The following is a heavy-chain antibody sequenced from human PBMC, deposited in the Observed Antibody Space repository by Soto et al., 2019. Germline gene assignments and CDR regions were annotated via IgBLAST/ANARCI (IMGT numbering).Heavy chain of an antibody. Sequence: QITLKESGPTLVKPTQTLTLTCTFSGFSLSTSGVGVGWIRQPPGKALEWLALIYWDDDKRYSPSLKSRLTITKDTSKKQVVLTMTNMDPVDTATYYCAHRGIAAARDYYYNGMDVWGQGTTVTVSS. J-gene: IGHJ6*02. V-gene: IGHV2-5*02. CDR2: IYWDDDK. CDR1: GFSLSTSGVG. CDR3: AHRGIAAARDYYYNGMDV. D-gene: IGHD6-13*01.